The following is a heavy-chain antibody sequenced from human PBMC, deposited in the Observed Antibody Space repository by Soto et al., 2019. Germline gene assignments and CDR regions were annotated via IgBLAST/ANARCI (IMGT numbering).Heavy chain of an antibody. V-gene: IGHV1-3*01. J-gene: IGHJ4*02. D-gene: IGHD2-21*01. CDR1: GYAFTTYA. CDR3: AKGNVVVVPPTVGAFGLDY. Sequence: ASVKVSCKGSGYAFTTYAIHWLRQAPGQRLEWLGWINAGNGDTKYSEKMQGRVTITRDTFANTAYMELSSLGFEDTAVYFCAKGNVVVVPPTVGAFGLDYWGQGTQVTVSS. CDR2: INAGNGDT.